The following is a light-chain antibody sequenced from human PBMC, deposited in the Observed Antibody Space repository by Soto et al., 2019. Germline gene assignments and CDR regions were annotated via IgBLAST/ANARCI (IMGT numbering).Light chain of an antibody. CDR3: QQYSTLPHT. V-gene: IGKV3-20*01. J-gene: IGKJ2*01. Sequence: EGVLTQSPLTLSLSPGDRATLSCRASQSVTNSYFAWYQQKPGQAPRLLIYGISSRATGIPDRFSGSGSGTDFTLTISRLEPEDFVVYYCQQYSTLPHTFGQGTKVDTK. CDR1: QSVTNSY. CDR2: GIS.